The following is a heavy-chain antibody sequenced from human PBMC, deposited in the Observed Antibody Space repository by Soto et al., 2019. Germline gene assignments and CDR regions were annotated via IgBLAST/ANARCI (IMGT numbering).Heavy chain of an antibody. CDR2: IIPILGIA. CDR3: ASPGTPGDTGGFDY. D-gene: IGHD2-8*02. J-gene: IGHJ4*02. V-gene: IGHV1-69*02. CDR1: GGTFSSYT. Sequence: GASVKVSCKASGGTFSSYTISWVRQAPGQGLEWMGRIIPILGIANYAQKFQGRVTITADKSTSTSYMELSSLRSEDTAVYYCASPGTPGDTGGFDYWGQGTLVTVSS.